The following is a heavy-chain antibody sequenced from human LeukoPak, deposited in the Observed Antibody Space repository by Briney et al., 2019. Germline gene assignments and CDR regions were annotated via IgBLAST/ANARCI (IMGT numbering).Heavy chain of an antibody. J-gene: IGHJ4*02. CDR1: GGSISSSSYY. V-gene: IGHV4-39*01. D-gene: IGHD6-19*01. Sequence: SETLSLTCAVSGGSISSSSYYWGWIRQPPGKGLEWIGSIYYSGSTYYNPSLKSRVTISVDTSKNQFSLKLSSVTAADTAVYYCASELQWLPTPNFFDYWGQGTLVTVSS. CDR2: IYYSGST. CDR3: ASELQWLPTPNFFDY.